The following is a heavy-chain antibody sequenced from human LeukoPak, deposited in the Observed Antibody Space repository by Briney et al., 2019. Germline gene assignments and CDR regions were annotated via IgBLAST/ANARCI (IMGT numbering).Heavy chain of an antibody. J-gene: IGHJ4*02. D-gene: IGHD2-21*02. CDR1: GFTFSTYE. CDR3: ARELPREVTLDY. Sequence: PGGSLRLSCAASGFTFSTYEMHWVRQAPGKGLVWVSRINADGSRTGYADSVKGRFTFSRDNAGNTLYLQMNSLRAEDTAVYYCARELPREVTLDYWGQGTLVTVSS. V-gene: IGHV3-74*01. CDR2: INADGSRT.